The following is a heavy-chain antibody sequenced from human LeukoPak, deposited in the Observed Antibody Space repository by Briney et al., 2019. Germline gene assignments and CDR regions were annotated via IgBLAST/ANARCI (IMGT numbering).Heavy chain of an antibody. CDR3: ARDRIAVAGIYYYYGMDV. Sequence: GGSLRLSCAASGFTFSSYWMSLVRQAPGKGLEWVANIKQDGSEKYYVDSVKGRFTISRDNAKNSLYLQMNSLRAEDTAVYYCARDRIAVAGIYYYYGMDVWGQGTTVTVSS. J-gene: IGHJ6*02. V-gene: IGHV3-7*01. CDR2: IKQDGSEK. CDR1: GFTFSSYW. D-gene: IGHD6-19*01.